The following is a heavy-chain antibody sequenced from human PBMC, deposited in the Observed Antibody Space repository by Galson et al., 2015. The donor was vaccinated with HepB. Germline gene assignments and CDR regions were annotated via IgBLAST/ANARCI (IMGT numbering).Heavy chain of an antibody. Sequence: PALVKPTQTLTLTCTFSGFSLSTSGVGVGWIRQPPGKALEWLALIYWDDDKRYSPSLKSRLTITKDTSKNQVVLTMTNMDPVDTATYYCAHAASYYYDSSGYPEYFDYWGQGTLVTVSS. CDR3: AHAASYYYDSSGYPEYFDY. CDR2: IYWDDDK. CDR1: GFSLSTSGVG. V-gene: IGHV2-5*02. J-gene: IGHJ4*02. D-gene: IGHD3-22*01.